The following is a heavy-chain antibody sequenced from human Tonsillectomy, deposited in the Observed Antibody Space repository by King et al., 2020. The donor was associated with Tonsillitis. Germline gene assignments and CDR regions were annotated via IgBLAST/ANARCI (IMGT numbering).Heavy chain of an antibody. CDR2: IYYSGST. D-gene: IGHD3-22*01. CDR3: ARHEGSGNYDSSGYYY. J-gene: IGHJ4*02. Sequence: QLQESGPGLVKPSETLSLTCTVSGGSISSSSYYWGWIRQPPGKGLEWIGSIYYSGSTYYNPSLKSRLTISVDTSKNQFSLKLSSVTAADTAVYYCARHEGSGNYDSSGYYYWGQGTLVTVSS. V-gene: IGHV4-39*01. CDR1: GGSISSSSYY.